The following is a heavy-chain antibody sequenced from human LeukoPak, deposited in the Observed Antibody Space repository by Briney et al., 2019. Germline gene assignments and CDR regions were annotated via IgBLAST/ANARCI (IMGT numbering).Heavy chain of an antibody. D-gene: IGHD6-19*01. CDR1: GFTFSSYS. CDR3: AKVGSGWYADF. Sequence: GGSLGLSCAASGFTFSSYSMSWVRQAPGKGLEWVSYISSSSSTIYYADSVKGRFTISRDNSKNTLYLHMNSLRAEDTALYYCAKVGSGWYADFWGQGTLVTVSS. CDR2: ISSSSSTI. J-gene: IGHJ4*02. V-gene: IGHV3-48*01.